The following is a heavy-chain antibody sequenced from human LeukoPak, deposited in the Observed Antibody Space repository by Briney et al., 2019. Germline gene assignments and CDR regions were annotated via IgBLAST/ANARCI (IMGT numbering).Heavy chain of an antibody. D-gene: IGHD1-26*01. V-gene: IGHV3-48*01. CDR3: AKDQGEREVNFDY. Sequence: PGGSLRLSCAASGFTFSSYSMNWVRQAPGKELEWVSYISSSSSTIYYADSVKGRFTISRDNAKNSLYLQMNSLRAEDTAVYYCAKDQGEREVNFDYWGQGTLVTVSS. CDR1: GFTFSSYS. J-gene: IGHJ4*02. CDR2: ISSSSSTI.